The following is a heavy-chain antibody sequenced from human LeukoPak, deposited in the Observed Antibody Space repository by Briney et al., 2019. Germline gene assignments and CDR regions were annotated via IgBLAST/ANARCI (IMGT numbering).Heavy chain of an antibody. CDR2: ISYHGGEK. J-gene: IGHJ4*02. V-gene: IGHV3-30*04. CDR3: AKDRDYSSGWYGY. CDR1: GFIFSNFA. Sequence: GGSLRLSCAASGFIFSNFAMHWVRQAPGKGLEWVAVISYHGGEKYYADSVKGRFTMSRDNSKNTLSLQMNSLRPEDTAVYYCAKDRDYSSGWYGYWGQGTLVTVSS. D-gene: IGHD6-19*01.